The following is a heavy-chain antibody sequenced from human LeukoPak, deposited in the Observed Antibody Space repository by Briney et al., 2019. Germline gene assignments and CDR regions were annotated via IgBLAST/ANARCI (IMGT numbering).Heavy chain of an antibody. J-gene: IGHJ4*02. D-gene: IGHD4-11*01. Sequence: SETPSLTCSVSGGSINNYYWTWIRQPPGKGLEWIGYIFYSGSTNYNPSLKSRLTISVDTSKNQFSLKLSSVTAADTAVYYCARLRGNYFPDYWGQGTLVTVSS. CDR2: IFYSGST. CDR3: ARLRGNYFPDY. CDR1: GGSINNYY. V-gene: IGHV4-59*01.